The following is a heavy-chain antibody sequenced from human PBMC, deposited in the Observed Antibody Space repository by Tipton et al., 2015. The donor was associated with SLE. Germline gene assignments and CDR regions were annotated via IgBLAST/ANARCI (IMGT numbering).Heavy chain of an antibody. D-gene: IGHD3-16*01. V-gene: IGHV3-33*01. Sequence: SLRLSCASSGFSFSTYAMHWVRQAPGKGLEWVGLIFFDGSNKFYADSVKGRFTISRDNSKNTVSLQMNSLRVEDTAVYFCARGRGGEFLDYWGQGTLVTVSS. CDR2: IFFDGSNK. J-gene: IGHJ4*02. CDR3: ARGRGGEFLDY. CDR1: GFSFSTYA.